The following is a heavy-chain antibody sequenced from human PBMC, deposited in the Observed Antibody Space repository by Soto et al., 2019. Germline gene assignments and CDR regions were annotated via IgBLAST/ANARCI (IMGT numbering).Heavy chain of an antibody. CDR1: GFTFSSYS. CDR2: ISSSSSYI. D-gene: IGHD3-9*01. Sequence: GGSLRLSCAASGFTFSSYSMNWVRQAPGKGLEWVSSISSSSSYIYYADSVKGRFTISRDNAKNSLYLQMNSLRAEDTAVYYCARVGPVAKLNILTPPNYGMDVWGQGTTVTVSS. V-gene: IGHV3-21*01. CDR3: ARVGPVAKLNILTPPNYGMDV. J-gene: IGHJ6*02.